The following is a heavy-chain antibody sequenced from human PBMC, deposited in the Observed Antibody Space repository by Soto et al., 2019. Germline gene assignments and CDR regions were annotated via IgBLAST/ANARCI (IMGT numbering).Heavy chain of an antibody. D-gene: IGHD6-19*01. CDR1: GGTFSSYA. V-gene: IGHV1-69*01. Sequence: QVQLVQSGAEVKKPGSSVKVSCKASGGTFSSYAISWVRQAPGQGLEWVGGIIPIFGTANYAQKFQGRVTITADESTSTAYMELSSLRSEDTAVYYCARDSGQWLVLLSVLVYWGQGTLVTVSS. CDR3: ARDSGQWLVLLSVLVY. CDR2: IIPIFGTA. J-gene: IGHJ4*02.